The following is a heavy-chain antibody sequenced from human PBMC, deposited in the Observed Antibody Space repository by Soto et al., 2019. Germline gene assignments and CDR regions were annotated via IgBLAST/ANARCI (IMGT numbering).Heavy chain of an antibody. J-gene: IGHJ5*02. V-gene: IGHV4-31*03. D-gene: IGHD3-10*01. CDR3: AREWFGELGDWFDP. CDR1: GGSISSGGYY. CDR2: IYYSGST. Sequence: QVQLQESGPGLVKPSQTLSLTCTVSGGSISSGGYYWSWIRQHPGKGREWIGYIYYSGSTYYNPSLKSRVTISVDTSKNQFSLKLSSVTAADTAVYYCAREWFGELGDWFDPWGQGTLVTVSS.